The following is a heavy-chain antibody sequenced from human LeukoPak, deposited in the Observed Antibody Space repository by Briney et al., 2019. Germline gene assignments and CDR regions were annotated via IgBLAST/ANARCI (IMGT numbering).Heavy chain of an antibody. V-gene: IGHV1-18*01. CDR2: IRTHNGDT. CDR1: GYTFTSYA. Sequence: ASVKVSCKASGYTFTSYAISWVRQAPGQGLEWMGWIRTHNGDTNHAQQLQGRVTMTTDTSTRTAYMELRSLRSEDTAVYYCARGEFICTINTCYASALDSWGQGTLVTVSS. J-gene: IGHJ4*02. D-gene: IGHD2-2*01. CDR3: ARGEFICTINTCYASALDS.